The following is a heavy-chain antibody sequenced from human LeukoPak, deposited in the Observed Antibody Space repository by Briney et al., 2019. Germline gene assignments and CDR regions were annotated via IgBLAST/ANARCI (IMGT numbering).Heavy chain of an antibody. Sequence: ASVTVSCKASGGTFSSYAISWVRQAPGQGLEWMGGIIPIFGTANYAQKFQGRVTVTADESTSTAYMELSSLRSEDTAVYYCAREKFEYSSSSGEYYYYYYGMDVWGQGTTVTVSS. V-gene: IGHV1-69*13. CDR1: GGTFSSYA. J-gene: IGHJ6*02. CDR3: AREKFEYSSSSGEYYYYYYGMDV. CDR2: IIPIFGTA. D-gene: IGHD6-6*01.